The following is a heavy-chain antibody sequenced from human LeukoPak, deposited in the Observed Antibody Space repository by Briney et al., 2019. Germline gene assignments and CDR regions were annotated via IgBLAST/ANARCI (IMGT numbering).Heavy chain of an antibody. CDR3: ARDGTERD. D-gene: IGHD6-13*01. J-gene: IGHJ4*02. Sequence: PGGSLRLSCAASGFTFSSYSMNWVRQAPGKGLEWVSYFSTRSSTISYADSVKGRFAISRDNAKNSLYLQMNSLTAEGTAVYYCARDGTERDWGQGTLVTVSS. V-gene: IGHV3-48*01. CDR2: FSTRSSTI. CDR1: GFTFSSYS.